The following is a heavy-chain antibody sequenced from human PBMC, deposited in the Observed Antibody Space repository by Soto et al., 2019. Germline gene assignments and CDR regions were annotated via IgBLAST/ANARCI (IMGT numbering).Heavy chain of an antibody. D-gene: IGHD6-13*01. CDR2: ISYTSSDM. CDR1: GFTFRSYS. Sequence: GGSLRLSCVACGFTFRSYSMTWVRQAPGKGLEWVSSISYTSSDMDYADSVRGRFSISRDNAKNSLFLQMNSLRVEDTAVYYCARAHVGSRWGYFDYWGQGSQVTVSS. V-gene: IGHV3-21*01. J-gene: IGHJ4*02. CDR3: ARAHVGSRWGYFDY.